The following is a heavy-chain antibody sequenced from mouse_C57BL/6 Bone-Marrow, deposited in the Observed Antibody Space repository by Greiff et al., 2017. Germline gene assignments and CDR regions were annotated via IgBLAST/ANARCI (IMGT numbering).Heavy chain of an antibody. J-gene: IGHJ2*01. V-gene: IGHV14-4*01. CDR2: IDPENGDT. D-gene: IGHD2-2*01. CDR3: TTRCSYGCFDY. Sequence: VQLQQSGAELVRPGASVKLSCTASGFNIKDDYMHWVKQRPEQGLEWIGWIDPENGDTEYASKFQGKATITADTSSNTAYLQLSSLTSEDTAVYYFTTRCSYGCFDYWGQGTTLTVSS. CDR1: GFNIKDDY.